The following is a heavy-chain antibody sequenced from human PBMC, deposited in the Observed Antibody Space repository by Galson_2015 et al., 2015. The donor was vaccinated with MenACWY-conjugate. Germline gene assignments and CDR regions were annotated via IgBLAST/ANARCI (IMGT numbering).Heavy chain of an antibody. CDR3: TRSIPTGSPGSRGSRGDN. CDR1: GGTFSSYT. CDR2: IIPIPAIA. D-gene: IGHD1-1*01. V-gene: IGHV1-69*02. Sequence: SVKVSCKASGGTFSSYTISWVRQAPGQGLEWMGRIIPIPAIADYAQNFQGRVTITADKSTSTAYMELSSLRSEDTAVYYCTRSIPTGSPGSRGSRGDNWGQGTLVSVSS. J-gene: IGHJ4*02.